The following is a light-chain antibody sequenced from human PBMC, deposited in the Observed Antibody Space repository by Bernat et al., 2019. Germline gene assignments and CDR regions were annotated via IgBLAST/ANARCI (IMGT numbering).Light chain of an antibody. Sequence: SYELTQPPSVSVSPGQTARITCSGDALPKQYAYWYQQKPGQAPVRVIYKDSERPSGIPERFSGSSSGTTVTLTISEVQAEDEADYYCQSADSSGTYRVFGGGTKLTVL. CDR2: KDS. CDR1: ALPKQY. CDR3: QSADSSGTYRV. V-gene: IGLV3-25*03. J-gene: IGLJ2*01.